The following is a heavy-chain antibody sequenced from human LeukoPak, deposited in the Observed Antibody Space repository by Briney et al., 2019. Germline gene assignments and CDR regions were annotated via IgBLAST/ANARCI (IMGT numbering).Heavy chain of an antibody. Sequence: GESLKISCKSSGYTFTNYWIGWVRQMPGKGLEWMGIIYPGDSDTRDSPSFQGQVIISADKSISTAYLQWSSLKASDTAMYYCARRSGGAGYFDLWGRGTLVTVSS. J-gene: IGHJ2*01. CDR1: GYTFTNYW. D-gene: IGHD3-10*01. CDR2: IYPGDSDT. CDR3: ARRSGGAGYFDL. V-gene: IGHV5-51*01.